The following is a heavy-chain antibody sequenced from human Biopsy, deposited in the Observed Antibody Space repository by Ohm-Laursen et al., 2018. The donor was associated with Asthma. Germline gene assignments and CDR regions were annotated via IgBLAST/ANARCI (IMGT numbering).Heavy chain of an antibody. V-gene: IGHV3-30*18. J-gene: IGHJ5*02. D-gene: IGHD3-9*01. CDR2: ISYDGSTK. CDR1: GFSFSEFV. Sequence: SLRLSCAASGFSFSEFVMHWVRQAPGKGLEWVAVISYDGSTKYYADSVKGRFTISRDNSKNTLYLQMSSLRVEDTAVYYCAKAERYFDWYWFDPWGQGTLVTVSS. CDR3: AKAERYFDWYWFDP.